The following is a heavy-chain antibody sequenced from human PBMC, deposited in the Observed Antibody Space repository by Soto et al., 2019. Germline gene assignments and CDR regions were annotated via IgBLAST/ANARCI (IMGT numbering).Heavy chain of an antibody. CDR2: ISGSGGST. V-gene: IGHV3-23*01. J-gene: IGHJ4*02. CDR3: ANRNGYGSGSYFPFDH. D-gene: IGHD3-10*01. CDR1: GFTFSSYG. Sequence: EVQLLESGGGLVQPGGSMRLSCAASGFTFSSYGMSWVRQAPGKGLEWVSSISGSGGSTYYADSVKGRFTISRDNSKNTLYLQMSSLRAEDTAVDYCANRNGYGSGSYFPFDHWGQGTLVTVSS.